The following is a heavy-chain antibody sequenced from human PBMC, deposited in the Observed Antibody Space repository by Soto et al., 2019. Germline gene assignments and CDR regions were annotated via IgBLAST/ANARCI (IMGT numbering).Heavy chain of an antibody. CDR2: IIPIFGTA. D-gene: IGHD1-7*01. Sequence: QVQLVQSGAEVKKPGSSVKVSCKASGGTFSSYAISWVRQAPGQGLEWMGGIIPIFGTANYAQKFQGRVTITADESTSTAYMELSSLRSEDTAVYYCASPGITGTWVSYYGMDVWGQGTTVTVSS. CDR3: ASPGITGTWVSYYGMDV. V-gene: IGHV1-69*12. J-gene: IGHJ6*02. CDR1: GGTFSSYA.